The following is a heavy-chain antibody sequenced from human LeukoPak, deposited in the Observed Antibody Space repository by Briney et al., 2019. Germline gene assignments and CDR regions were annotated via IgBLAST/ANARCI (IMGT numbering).Heavy chain of an antibody. CDR1: GFNFRAYW. V-gene: IGHV3-7*03. Sequence: GGSLRLSCTTSGFNFRAYWMGWVRQAPGKGLEWVANIHQHGSKENYVDSVKGRFTISRDNSKNTLYLQMNSLRAEDTAVYYCAWTIVGATTGVVDRNDYWGQGTLVTVSS. CDR3: AWTIVGATTGVVDRNDY. D-gene: IGHD1-26*01. J-gene: IGHJ4*02. CDR2: IHQHGSKE.